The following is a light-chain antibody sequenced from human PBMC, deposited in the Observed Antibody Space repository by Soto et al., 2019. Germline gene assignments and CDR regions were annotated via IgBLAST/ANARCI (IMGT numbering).Light chain of an antibody. CDR2: GAS. Sequence: EIVMTQSPATLSVSPGERATLSCRASQSVSSSLAWYQQKPGQAPRLLIYGASTRATRIPARFSGSGSGTEFTLTISSLQSEDFAVYYCQQYNNWPGTFGQGTKVDIK. J-gene: IGKJ1*01. V-gene: IGKV3-15*01. CDR1: QSVSSS. CDR3: QQYNNWPGT.